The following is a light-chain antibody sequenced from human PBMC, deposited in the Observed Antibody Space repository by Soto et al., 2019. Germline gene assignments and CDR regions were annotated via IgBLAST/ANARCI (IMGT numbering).Light chain of an antibody. V-gene: IGKV3-20*01. CDR1: QSVSSSY. J-gene: IGKJ1*01. CDR3: QQCGSSPQT. Sequence: EIVLTQSPGTLSLSPGERATLSCRASQSVSSSYLAWYQQQPGQAPRLLIYGASSRATGIPDRFSGSGSGTDFTLTVSRLEPEDFAVYYCQQCGSSPQTFGQGTEVEVK. CDR2: GAS.